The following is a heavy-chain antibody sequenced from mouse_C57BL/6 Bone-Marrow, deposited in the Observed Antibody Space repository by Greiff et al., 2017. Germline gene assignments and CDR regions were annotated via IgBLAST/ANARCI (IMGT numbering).Heavy chain of an antibody. D-gene: IGHD1-1*01. CDR2: IYPRSGNT. CDR3: ARLDYGRSRNYYAMDY. V-gene: IGHV1-81*01. CDR1: GYTFTSYG. Sequence: QVQLQQSGAELARPGASVKLSCKASGYTFTSYGISWVKQRTGQGLEWIGEIYPRSGNTYYNEKFKGKATLTADKSSSTAYMELRSLTSEDSAVYYCARLDYGRSRNYYAMDYWGQGTSVTVSS. J-gene: IGHJ4*01.